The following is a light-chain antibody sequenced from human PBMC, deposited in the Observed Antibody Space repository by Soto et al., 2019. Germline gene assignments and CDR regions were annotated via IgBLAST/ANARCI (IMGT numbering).Light chain of an antibody. V-gene: IGLV2-14*03. CDR2: DVS. Sequence: QSALTQPASVSGSPGQSITISCTGTSSDVGAYDYVSWYQQHPGEVPKLMIFDVSDRPSGVSHRFSGSKSGNTASLTISGLQAEDEADYYCSSFTTSTSYVFGTGTQLTVL. J-gene: IGLJ1*01. CDR3: SSFTTSTSYV. CDR1: SSDVGAYDY.